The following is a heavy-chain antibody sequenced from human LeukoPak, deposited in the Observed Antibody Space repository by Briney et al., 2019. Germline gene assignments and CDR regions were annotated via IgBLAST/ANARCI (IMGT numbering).Heavy chain of an antibody. D-gene: IGHD4-23*01. CDR3: ARDGGGKAGYFDY. V-gene: IGHV3-33*01. J-gene: IGHJ4*02. CDR2: VWYDGSNK. Sequence: PGGSLRLSCAASGFTFSSYVMHWVRQAPGKGLEWVAVVWYDGSNKYYAASVKGRFTISRDNSKNTLYLQMNSLRAEDTAVYYCARDGGGKAGYFDYWGQGTLVTVSS. CDR1: GFTFSSYV.